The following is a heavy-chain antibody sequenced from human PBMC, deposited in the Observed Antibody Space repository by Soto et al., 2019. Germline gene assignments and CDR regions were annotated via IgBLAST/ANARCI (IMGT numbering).Heavy chain of an antibody. D-gene: IGHD2-15*01. CDR1: GGSISSYY. J-gene: IGHJ4*02. CDR2: IYFSGSA. CDR3: ARHIASQSCSGGSCFGPFDY. V-gene: IGHV4-59*08. Sequence: LSLTCTVSGGSISSYYWSWIRQPPGKGLEYIGYIYFSGSANYNPSLKSRLTISLDTSKNQLSLKLSSVTAADTAVYYCARHIASQSCSGGSCFGPFDYWGQGTLVTVS.